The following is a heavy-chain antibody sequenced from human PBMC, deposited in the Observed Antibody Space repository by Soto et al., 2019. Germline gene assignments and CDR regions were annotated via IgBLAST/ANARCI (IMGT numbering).Heavy chain of an antibody. CDR2: IYYSGST. Sequence: QLQLQESGPGLVKPSETLSLTCTVSGGSISSSSYYWGWIRQPPGKGLEWIGSIYYSGSTYYNPSLKGRVTISVDTSKNQFSLTLSSVTAADTAVYYCARRARPMGCSGGSCYGPYFDYWGQGTLVTVSS. CDR1: GGSISSSSYY. J-gene: IGHJ4*02. V-gene: IGHV4-39*01. CDR3: ARRARPMGCSGGSCYGPYFDY. D-gene: IGHD2-15*01.